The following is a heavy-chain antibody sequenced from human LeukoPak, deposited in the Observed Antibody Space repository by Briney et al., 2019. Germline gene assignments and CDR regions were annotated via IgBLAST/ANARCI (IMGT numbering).Heavy chain of an antibody. V-gene: IGHV1-8*01. Sequence: ASVKVSCKASGYTFTSYDINWVRQATGQGLEWMGWMNPNSGNTGTAQKFQGRVTMTRNTSISTAYMELSSLRAEDTAVYYCATGFSLLLGWYFDYWGQGTLVTVSS. CDR1: GYTFTSYD. D-gene: IGHD3-22*01. CDR2: MNPNSGNT. CDR3: ATGFSLLLGWYFDY. J-gene: IGHJ4*02.